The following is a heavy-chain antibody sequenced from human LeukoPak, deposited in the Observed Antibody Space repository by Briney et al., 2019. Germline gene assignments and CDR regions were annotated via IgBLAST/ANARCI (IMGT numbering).Heavy chain of an antibody. CDR2: IYYSGST. CDR1: GGSXSSYY. J-gene: IGHJ4*02. CDR3: ARAASVLLWFGENLNFDY. V-gene: IGHV4-59*12. Sequence: SGGSXSSYYWSWIRQPPGKGLEWIGYIYYSGSTNYNPSLKSRVTISVDTSKNQFSLKLSSVTAADTAVYYCARAASVLLWFGENLNFDYWGQGTLVTVSS. D-gene: IGHD3-10*01.